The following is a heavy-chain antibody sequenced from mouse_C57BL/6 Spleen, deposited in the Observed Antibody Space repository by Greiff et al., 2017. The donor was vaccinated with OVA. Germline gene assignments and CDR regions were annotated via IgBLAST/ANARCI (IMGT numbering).Heavy chain of an antibody. Sequence: QLKESGPGLVQPSQSLSITCTVSGFSLTSYGVHWVRQSPGKGLEWLGVIWSGGSTDYNAAFISRLSISKDNSKSQVFFKMNSLQADDTAIYYCARNRAYYGSSYGYFDVWGTGTTVTVSS. J-gene: IGHJ1*03. CDR2: IWSGGST. CDR3: ARNRAYYGSSYGYFDV. CDR1: GFSLTSYG. D-gene: IGHD1-1*01. V-gene: IGHV2-2*01.